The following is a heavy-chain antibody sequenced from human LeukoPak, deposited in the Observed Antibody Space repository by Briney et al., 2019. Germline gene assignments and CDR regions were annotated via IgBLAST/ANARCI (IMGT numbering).Heavy chain of an antibody. J-gene: IGHJ4*02. D-gene: IGHD3-9*01. CDR1: GFTFSNSA. Sequence: PGGSLRLSCAASGFTFSNSAMNWVRQVPGRGLEWVSSIDYDSSHIYYAASVRGRFTISRDNARNSVYLQMNSLRVEDTAVYYCARDPLRYLRVGHYDYWGQGTLVAVSS. V-gene: IGHV3-21*01. CDR2: IDYDSSHI. CDR3: ARDPLRYLRVGHYDY.